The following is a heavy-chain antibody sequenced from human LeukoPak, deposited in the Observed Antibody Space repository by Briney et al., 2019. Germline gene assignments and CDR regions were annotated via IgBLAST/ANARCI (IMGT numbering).Heavy chain of an antibody. CDR3: ARVVPGYSSGWYFDI. Sequence: SQTLSLTCTVSGGSISSGDYYWSWIRQPPGKGPEWIGYIYYSGSTYYNPSLKSRVTISVDTSKNQFSLKLSSVTAADTAVYYCARVVPGYSSGWYFDIWGQGTMVTVSS. CDR2: IYYSGST. V-gene: IGHV4-30-4*01. D-gene: IGHD6-19*01. CDR1: GGSISSGDYY. J-gene: IGHJ3*02.